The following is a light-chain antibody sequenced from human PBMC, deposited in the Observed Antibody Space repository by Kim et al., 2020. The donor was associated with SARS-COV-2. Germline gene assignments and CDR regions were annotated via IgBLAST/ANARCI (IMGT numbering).Light chain of an antibody. J-gene: IGKJ5*01. CDR1: TSVGSN. Sequence: VSPVERATPSCRASTSVGSNLAWYTHKPGHAPRLLINSASTRTTGIAARCSGGGSGTEFTLTISSLQSGDIAVYYSKRYNNWTFTFGKGTRLEIK. CDR3: KRYNNWTFT. V-gene: IGKV3-15*01. CDR2: SAS.